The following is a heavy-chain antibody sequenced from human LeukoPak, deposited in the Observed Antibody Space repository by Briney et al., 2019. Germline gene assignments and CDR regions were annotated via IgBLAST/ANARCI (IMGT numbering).Heavy chain of an antibody. J-gene: IGHJ4*02. Sequence: GGSLRLPCAASGFTFSSYAMSWVRQAPGKGLEWVSAISGSGGSTYYADSVKGRFTISRDNSKNTLYLQMNSLRAEDTAVYYCARGSSGYREGGFDYWGQGTLVTVSS. CDR3: ARGSSGYREGGFDY. CDR1: GFTFSSYA. CDR2: ISGSGGST. V-gene: IGHV3-23*01. D-gene: IGHD6-19*01.